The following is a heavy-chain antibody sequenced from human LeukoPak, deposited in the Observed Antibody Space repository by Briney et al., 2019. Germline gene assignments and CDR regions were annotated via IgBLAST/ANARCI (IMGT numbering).Heavy chain of an antibody. Sequence: GGSLRLSCAASGFIFSSYAMSWVRQAPGKGLEWVSVISGSGGSTYYADSVKGRFSISRGNSTNTVYLQMNSLRAEDTAVYYCAKEGYSGSYPGYFDYWGQGTLVTVSS. V-gene: IGHV3-23*01. J-gene: IGHJ4*02. CDR3: AKEGYSGSYPGYFDY. D-gene: IGHD1-26*01. CDR1: GFIFSSYA. CDR2: ISGSGGST.